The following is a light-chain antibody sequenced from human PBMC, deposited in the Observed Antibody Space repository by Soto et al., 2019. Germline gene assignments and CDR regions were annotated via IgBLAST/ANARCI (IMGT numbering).Light chain of an antibody. CDR3: FSYTRSGTYV. V-gene: IGLV2-14*01. CDR2: EVS. J-gene: IGLJ1*01. Sequence: QSVLTQPASVSGSPGQSITISCTGTSSDVGNYKYVSWYQQHPGKAPKLMIYEVSNRPSGFSNRFSGSKSGNTASLTISGLQAEDETDYYCFSYTRSGTYVFGTGTKLTVL. CDR1: SSDVGNYKY.